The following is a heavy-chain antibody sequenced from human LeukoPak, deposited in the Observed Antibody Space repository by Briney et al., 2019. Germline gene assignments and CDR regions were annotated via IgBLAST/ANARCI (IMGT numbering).Heavy chain of an antibody. J-gene: IGHJ4*02. CDR3: SSFLNWGSTQYYFDY. D-gene: IGHD7-27*01. Sequence: PSETLSLTCTVSGGSISSYYWSWIRQHPGRGLEWIGNIYYSGGTYYNPSLKSRVTISVDTSKNQLSLKLSSVTAADTAVNYCSSFLNWGSTQYYFDYWGPGTLVTVSS. CDR1: GGSISSYY. V-gene: IGHV4-59*06. CDR2: IYYSGGT.